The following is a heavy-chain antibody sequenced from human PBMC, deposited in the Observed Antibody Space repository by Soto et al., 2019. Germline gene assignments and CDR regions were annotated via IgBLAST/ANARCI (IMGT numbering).Heavy chain of an antibody. D-gene: IGHD6-19*01. CDR3: ARDPTPRSIAVAPGRDYYYGMDV. CDR1: GYTFTGYY. J-gene: IGHJ6*02. Sequence: ASVKVSCKASGYTFTGYYMHWVRQAPGQGLEWMGWINPNSGGTNYAQKFQGWVTMTRDTSISTAYMELSRLRSDDTAGYYCARDPTPRSIAVAPGRDYYYGMDVWGQGTTVTVSS. CDR2: INPNSGGT. V-gene: IGHV1-2*04.